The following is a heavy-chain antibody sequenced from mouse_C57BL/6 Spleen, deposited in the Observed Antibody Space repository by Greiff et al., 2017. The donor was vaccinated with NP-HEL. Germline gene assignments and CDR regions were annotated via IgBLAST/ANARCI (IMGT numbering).Heavy chain of an antibody. Sequence: EVHLVESGGDLVKPGGSLKLSCAASGFTFSSYGMSWVRQTPDKRLEWVATISSGGSYTYYPDSVKGRFTISRDNAKNTLYLQMSSLKSEDTAMYYCARQKLTGTPYYAMDYWGQGTSVTVSS. J-gene: IGHJ4*01. V-gene: IGHV5-6*01. CDR3: ARQKLTGTPYYAMDY. CDR1: GFTFSSYG. CDR2: ISSGGSYT. D-gene: IGHD4-1*01.